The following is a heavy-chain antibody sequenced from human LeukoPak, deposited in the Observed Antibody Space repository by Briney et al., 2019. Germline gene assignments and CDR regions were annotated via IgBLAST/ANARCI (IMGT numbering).Heavy chain of an antibody. Sequence: GGSLRLSCAASGFTFSSYWMPWVRHAPGKGLVWVSRINSDGSSTSYADSVKGRFTISRDNAKNTLYLQINSLRAEDTAVYYCARDRGYNWNDVGRHDYWGQGTLVTVSS. CDR2: INSDGSST. J-gene: IGHJ4*02. CDR3: ARDRGYNWNDVGRHDY. D-gene: IGHD1-1*01. CDR1: GFTFSSYW. V-gene: IGHV3-74*01.